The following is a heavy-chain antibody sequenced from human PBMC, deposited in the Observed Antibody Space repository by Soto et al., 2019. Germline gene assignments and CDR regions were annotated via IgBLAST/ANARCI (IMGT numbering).Heavy chain of an antibody. CDR2: ISAYNGNT. V-gene: IGHV1-18*01. CDR3: ARVDITIFGVVIISAFDI. Sequence: QVQLVQSGAEVKKPGASVKVSCKASGYTFTSYGISWVRQAPGQGLEWMGWISAYNGNTNYAQKLQGRVTMTTDTSTSTAYMELRSLRSDDTTMYYCARVDITIFGVVIISAFDIWGQGTMVTVSS. D-gene: IGHD3-3*01. CDR1: GYTFTSYG. J-gene: IGHJ3*02.